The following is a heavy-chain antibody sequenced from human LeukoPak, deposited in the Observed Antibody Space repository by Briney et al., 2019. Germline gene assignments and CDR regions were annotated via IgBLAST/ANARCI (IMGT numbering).Heavy chain of an antibody. CDR3: ARDLGEYYYDTSAYY. CDR1: GYTFTRYG. V-gene: IGHV1-18*01. CDR2: ISAYNGNT. Sequence: GASVKVSCKASGYTFTRYGISWMRQAPGQGLEWMGWISAYNGNTNYAQKLQGRVTMTTDTSTSTAYMELRSLRSDDTAVYYCARDLGEYYYDTSAYYWGQGTLVTVSS. D-gene: IGHD3-22*01. J-gene: IGHJ4*02.